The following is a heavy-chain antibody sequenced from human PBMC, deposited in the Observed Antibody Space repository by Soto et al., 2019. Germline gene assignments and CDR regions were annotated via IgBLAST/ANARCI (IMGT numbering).Heavy chain of an antibody. V-gene: IGHV2-5*01. CDR3: AQRRHGSIAAAGTGFDP. CDR2: IYWNADT. J-gene: IGHJ5*02. D-gene: IGHD6-13*01. CDR1: GFSLSTSGVG. Sequence: QITLKESGPTLVKPTQTLTLTCTFSGFSLSTSGVGVGWIRQPPGKALEGLALIYWNADTRYSPSLKSRLTITQDTPKNQLVLTMTNMDPVDTATYYCAQRRHGSIAAAGTGFDPWGQGTLVTVSS.